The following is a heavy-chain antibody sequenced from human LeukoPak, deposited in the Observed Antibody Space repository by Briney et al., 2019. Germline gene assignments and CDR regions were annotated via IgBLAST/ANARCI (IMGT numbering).Heavy chain of an antibody. CDR2: ISAYNGNT. D-gene: IGHD6-19*01. CDR3: AKGRPVAGTARFDY. V-gene: IGHV1-18*01. Sequence: ASVKVSCKASGYTFTSYGISWVRQAPGQGLEWMGWISAYNGNTNYAQKLQGRVTMTTDTSTSTAYMELRSLRSDDTAVYYCAKGRPVAGTARFDYWGQGTLVTVSS. J-gene: IGHJ4*02. CDR1: GYTFTSYG.